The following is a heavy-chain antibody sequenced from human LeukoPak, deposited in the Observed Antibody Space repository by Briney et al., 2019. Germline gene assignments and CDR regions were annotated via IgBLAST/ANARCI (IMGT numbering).Heavy chain of an antibody. V-gene: IGHV3-9*01. CDR1: GFTFDDYA. J-gene: IGHJ4*02. CDR3: AKDMYSSSWYGAFDY. CDR2: ISWNSGSI. Sequence: GGSLRLSCAASGFTFDDYAMHWVRQAPGKGLEWVSGISWNSGSIGYADSVKGRFTISRDNAKNSLYLQTNSLRAEDTALYYCAKDMYSSSWYGAFDYWGQGTLVTVSS. D-gene: IGHD6-13*01.